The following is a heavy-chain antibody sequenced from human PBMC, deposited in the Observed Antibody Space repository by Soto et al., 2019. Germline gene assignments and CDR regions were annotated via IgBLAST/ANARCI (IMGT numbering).Heavy chain of an antibody. D-gene: IGHD5-18*01. CDR1: GGSIRNGEFY. CDR3: TAMHKWDPTDDY. CDR2: IYYNGYT. J-gene: IGHJ4*02. V-gene: IGHV4-30-4*03. Sequence: SETLSLTCTVSGGSIRNGEFYWTWIRQRPGKGLEWIGYIYYNGYTNYSPSLESRLTLSVDTSKNQLSLKLKSVTAADTAMYYCTAMHKWDPTDDYWGQGTLVTVPS.